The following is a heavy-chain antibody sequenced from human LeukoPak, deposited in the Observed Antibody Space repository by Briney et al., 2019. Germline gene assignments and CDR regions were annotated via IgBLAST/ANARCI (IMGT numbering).Heavy chain of an antibody. CDR1: GFTFSSYA. Sequence: GGSLRLSCAASGFTFSSYAMHWVRQAPGKGLEWVAVISYDGSNKYYADSVKGRFTISRDNSKNTLYLQMNSLRAEDTAVYYCASGGGHDYEGLFDYWGQGTLVTVSS. CDR2: ISYDGSNK. CDR3: ASGGGHDYEGLFDY. V-gene: IGHV3-30*01. D-gene: IGHD5-12*01. J-gene: IGHJ4*02.